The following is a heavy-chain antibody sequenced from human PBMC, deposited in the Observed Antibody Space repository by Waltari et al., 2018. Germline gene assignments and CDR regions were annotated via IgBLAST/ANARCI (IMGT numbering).Heavy chain of an antibody. D-gene: IGHD1-26*01. J-gene: IGHJ4*02. V-gene: IGHV3-23*03. Sequence: EVQLLESGGGLVQPGGSLRLSCAASGFTFSSYAMSWVRQAPGTGLEWVSVIYSGGSSTYYADSVKGRFTISRENSKNTLYLQMNSLRAEDTAVYYCAKARRSDYFVFYYFDYWGQGTLVTVSS. CDR2: IYSGGSST. CDR3: AKARRSDYFVFYYFDY. CDR1: GFTFSSYA.